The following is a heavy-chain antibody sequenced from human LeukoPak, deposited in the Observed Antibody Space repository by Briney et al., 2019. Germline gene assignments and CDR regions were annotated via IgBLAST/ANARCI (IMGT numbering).Heavy chain of an antibody. CDR3: ARAPPMIAVAGSAFDI. CDR1: GGSIKSGGYY. V-gene: IGHV4-31*03. Sequence: SETLSLTCTVSGGSIKSGGYYWSWIRQYPGKGLEWIGYIYYSGSFYYNPSLKSRLTISVDTSKNQFSLKLSSVTAADTAAYYCARAPPMIAVAGSAFDIWGQGTSVTVSS. D-gene: IGHD6-19*01. J-gene: IGHJ3*02. CDR2: IYYSGSF.